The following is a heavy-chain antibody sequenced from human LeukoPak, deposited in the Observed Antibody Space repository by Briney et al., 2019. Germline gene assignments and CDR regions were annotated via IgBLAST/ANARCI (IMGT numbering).Heavy chain of an antibody. CDR2: INGDGSST. CDR1: GFILRNYW. Sequence: RAGGSLRLSCAASGFILRNYWIHWVRQVPGKGLVWVSRINGDGSSTNYADSVKGRFTISRDNAKNTLYLQMNSLRAEDTAVYHCARGGAYCGGDCDDAFDIWGQGTMVTVSS. CDR3: ARGGAYCGGDCDDAFDI. V-gene: IGHV3-74*01. D-gene: IGHD2-21*02. J-gene: IGHJ3*02.